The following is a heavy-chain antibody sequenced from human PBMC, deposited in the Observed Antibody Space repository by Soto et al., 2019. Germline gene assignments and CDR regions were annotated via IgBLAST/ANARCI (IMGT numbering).Heavy chain of an antibody. V-gene: IGHV4-59*01. CDR3: ARPTVTSAFDI. D-gene: IGHD4-17*01. CDR1: GCSIRSYY. J-gene: IGHJ3*02. Sequence: SETLALTCPVSGCSIRSYYWSWIRQPPGKGLEWIGYIYYSGSTNYNPSLKSRVTISVDTSKNQFSLKLSSVTAADTAVYYCARPTVTSAFDIWGQGTMVTVSS. CDR2: IYYSGST.